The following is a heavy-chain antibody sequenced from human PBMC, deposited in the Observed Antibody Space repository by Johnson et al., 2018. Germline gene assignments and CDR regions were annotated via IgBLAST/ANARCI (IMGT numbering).Heavy chain of an antibody. D-gene: IGHD4-17*01. CDR1: GYSFTSYW. V-gene: IGHV5-51*03. CDR3: ARCGPYGDAWDI. CDR2: IYPGDSDT. Sequence: VQLVQSGAEVKKPGESLKISCKGSGYSFTSYWIGWVRLMPGKGLEWMGIIYPGDSDTTYSPSFPGQVTISADQAIATAYLQWSSLKAPDTAMYYCARCGPYGDAWDIWGQGTLVTVSS. J-gene: IGHJ3*02.